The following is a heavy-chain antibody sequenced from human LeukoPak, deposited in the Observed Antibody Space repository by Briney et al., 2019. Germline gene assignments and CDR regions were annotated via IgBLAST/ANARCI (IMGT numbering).Heavy chain of an antibody. J-gene: IGHJ4*02. CDR3: AREDEYCTNGVCYLPGPQ. CDR1: GGTFSSYT. CDR2: IIPILGIA. V-gene: IGHV1-69*04. Sequence: SVKVSCKASGGTFSSYTISWVRQAPGQGLEWMGRIIPILGIANYAQKFQGRVTITADKSTSTAYMELSSLRSEDTAVYYCAREDEYCTNGVCYLPGPQWGQGTLVTVSS. D-gene: IGHD2-8*01.